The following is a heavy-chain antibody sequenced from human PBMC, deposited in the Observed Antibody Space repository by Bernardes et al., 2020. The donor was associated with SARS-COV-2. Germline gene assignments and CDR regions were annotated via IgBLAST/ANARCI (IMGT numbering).Heavy chain of an antibody. J-gene: IGHJ6*02. D-gene: IGHD4-17*01. CDR3: AKGGTVKSYGMDV. CDR2: ISWNSGSI. V-gene: IGHV3-9*01. Sequence: GGSLRLSCAASGFTFDDYAMHWVRQAPGKGLEWVSGISWNSGSIGYADSVKGRFTISRDNAKNSLYLQMNSLRAEDTALYYCAKGGTVKSYGMDVWGQGTTVTVSS. CDR1: GFTFDDYA.